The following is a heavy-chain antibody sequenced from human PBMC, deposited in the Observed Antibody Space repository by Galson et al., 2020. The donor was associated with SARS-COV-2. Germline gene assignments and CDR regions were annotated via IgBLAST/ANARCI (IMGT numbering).Heavy chain of an antibody. V-gene: IGHV4-31*03. CDR1: GDSISSGGFF. Sequence: SETLSLTCTVSGDSISSGGFFWSWIRQHPRKGLEWIVSMYYRGTAYYNPSLQSRLTISLDTSNNQFSLHLSSVTAADTAVYYCARDSQYTSTLDYWGQGILVTVSS. J-gene: IGHJ4*02. D-gene: IGHD6-13*01. CDR2: MYYRGTA. CDR3: ARDSQYTSTLDY.